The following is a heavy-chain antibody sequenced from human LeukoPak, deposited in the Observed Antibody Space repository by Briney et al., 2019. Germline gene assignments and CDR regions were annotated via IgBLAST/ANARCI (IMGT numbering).Heavy chain of an antibody. CDR3: GTDPPRRYCSSTSCYVGYYYYGMDV. D-gene: IGHD2-2*01. Sequence: GGSLRLSCAASGFTFSSYSMNWVRQAPGKGLEWVSYISSSSSTIYYADSVKGRFTISRDNAKNSLYLQMNSLRAEDTAVYYCGTDPPRRYCSSTSCYVGYYYYGMDVWGQGTTVTVSS. V-gene: IGHV3-48*01. J-gene: IGHJ6*02. CDR1: GFTFSSYS. CDR2: ISSSSSTI.